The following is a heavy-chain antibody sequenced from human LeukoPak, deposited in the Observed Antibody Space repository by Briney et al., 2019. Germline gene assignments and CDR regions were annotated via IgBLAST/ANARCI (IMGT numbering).Heavy chain of an antibody. CDR2: INAGNGNT. CDR1: GYTFTSYA. CDR3: ASSVAGTWGH. D-gene: IGHD6-19*01. Sequence: ASVKVSCKASGYTFTSYAMHWVRQAPGQRLEWMGWINAGNGNTEYSQKFQGRVTITRDTSASTAYMELSSLRSEDTAVYYCASSVAGTWGHWGQGTLVTVSS. J-gene: IGHJ4*02. V-gene: IGHV1-3*01.